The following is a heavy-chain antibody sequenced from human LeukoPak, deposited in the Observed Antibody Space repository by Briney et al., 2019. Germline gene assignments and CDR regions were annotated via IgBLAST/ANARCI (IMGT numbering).Heavy chain of an antibody. Sequence: PGGSLRLSCAASGFTFSSYWLTWFRQAPGKGLEWVANIKQDGSEKYYVDSVKGRFTISRDNAKNSLYLQMNSLRAEDTAVYYCASGGNYFDYWGQGTLVTVSS. CDR3: ASGGNYFDY. CDR2: IKQDGSEK. CDR1: GFTFSSYW. V-gene: IGHV3-7*01. J-gene: IGHJ4*02.